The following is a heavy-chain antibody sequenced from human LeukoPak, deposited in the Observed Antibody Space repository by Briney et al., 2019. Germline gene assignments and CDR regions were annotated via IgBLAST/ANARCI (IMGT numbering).Heavy chain of an antibody. Sequence: SETLSLTCSVSGGSISSSTYYWGWIRQPPGKGLEWIGSMYYGGSTYYNPSLKSRVTISVDTSKNQFSLKLSSVTAADTAVYYCARYTGTGLLKPKYYFDYWGQGTLVTVSS. CDR3: ARYTGTGLLKPKYYFDY. CDR2: MYYGGST. CDR1: GGSISSSTYY. D-gene: IGHD1-26*01. J-gene: IGHJ4*02. V-gene: IGHV4-39*01.